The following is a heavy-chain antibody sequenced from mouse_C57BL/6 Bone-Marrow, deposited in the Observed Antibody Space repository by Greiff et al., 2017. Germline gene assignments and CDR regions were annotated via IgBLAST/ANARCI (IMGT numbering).Heavy chain of an antibody. D-gene: IGHD1-1*01. Sequence: VQLQQSGPGLVKPSQSLSLTCSVTGYSITSGYYWNWIRQFPGNKLEWMGYISYDGSNNYNPSLKNRISITRDTSKNQFFLKLNSVTTEDTATYYCARERFITTVVDYFDYWGQGTTLTVSS. J-gene: IGHJ2*01. CDR2: ISYDGSN. CDR1: GYSITSGYY. V-gene: IGHV3-6*01. CDR3: ARERFITTVVDYFDY.